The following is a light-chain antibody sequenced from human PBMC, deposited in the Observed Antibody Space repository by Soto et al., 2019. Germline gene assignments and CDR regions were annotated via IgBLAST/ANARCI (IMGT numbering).Light chain of an antibody. V-gene: IGLV2-14*01. CDR1: SSDIGGYIY. CDR2: EVS. CDR3: SSYSSANTVI. Sequence: QSALTQPASVSASPGQSITISCTGTSSDIGGYIYVSWYQHHPGKAPRLMFYEVSSRPSGVSNRFSGSKSGNTASLTISGLQAEDEAQYYCSSYSSANTVIFGGGTKVTVL. J-gene: IGLJ2*01.